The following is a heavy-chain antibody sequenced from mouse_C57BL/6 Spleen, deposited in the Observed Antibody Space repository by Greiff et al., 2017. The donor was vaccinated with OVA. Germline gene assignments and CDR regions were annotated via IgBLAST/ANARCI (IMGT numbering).Heavy chain of an antibody. D-gene: IGHD4-1*01. J-gene: IGHJ1*03. CDR1: GFNITDYY. Sequence: EVQLQQSGAELVRPGASVKLSCTASGFNITDYYMHWVKQRPEQGLEWIGRIDPEDGDTEYAPKFQGKATMTADTSSNTADLQLSSLTSEDTAVYYFTSANWGVNWYVDVWGTGTTVTVSS. CDR2: IDPEDGDT. CDR3: TSANWGVNWYVDV. V-gene: IGHV14-1*01.